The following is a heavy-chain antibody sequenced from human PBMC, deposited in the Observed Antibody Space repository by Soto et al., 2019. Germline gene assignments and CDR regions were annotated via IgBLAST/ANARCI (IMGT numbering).Heavy chain of an antibody. CDR2: IYSGGYT. Sequence: QLVESGGDLVQPGGSLRLSCAASGLTVSSDYVSWVRQAPGKGLEWVSIIYSGGYTYYADSLDGRFTISRDTTKNIVYLPMTSTGVDDTAGYYCARVAPSAWYEDYWGQGTLVTVSS. CDR1: GLTVSSDY. V-gene: IGHV3-66*01. CDR3: ARVAPSAWYEDY. D-gene: IGHD6-19*01. J-gene: IGHJ4*02.